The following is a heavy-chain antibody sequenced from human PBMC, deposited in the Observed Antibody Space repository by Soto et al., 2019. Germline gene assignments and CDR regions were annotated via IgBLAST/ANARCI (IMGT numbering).Heavy chain of an antibody. J-gene: IGHJ4*02. V-gene: IGHV3-33*01. CDR3: ARDRGLYYYDSSGLDY. CDR1: GFTFSSYG. Sequence: VGSLRLSCAASGFTFSSYGMHWVRQAPGKGLEWVAVIWYDGSNKYYADSVKGRFTISRDNSKNTLYLQMNSLRAEDTAVYYCARDRGLYYYDSSGLDYWGQGTLVTVSS. CDR2: IWYDGSNK. D-gene: IGHD3-22*01.